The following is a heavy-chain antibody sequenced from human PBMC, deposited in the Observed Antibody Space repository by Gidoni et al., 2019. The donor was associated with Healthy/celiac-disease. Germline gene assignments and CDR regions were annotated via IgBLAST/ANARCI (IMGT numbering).Heavy chain of an antibody. V-gene: IGHV3-30-3*01. J-gene: IGHJ6*02. D-gene: IGHD2-15*01. Sequence: QVQRVESGGGVVQPGRSLRLSCAASGGTFSSYALHWVRQAPGKGREWVAVISHDGSNNYYADSVKGRFTISRDNSKHTLYLQMNSLRAEDTAVYYCARYQVVEYGMDVWGQGTTVTVSS. CDR2: ISHDGSNN. CDR3: ARYQVVEYGMDV. CDR1: GGTFSSYA.